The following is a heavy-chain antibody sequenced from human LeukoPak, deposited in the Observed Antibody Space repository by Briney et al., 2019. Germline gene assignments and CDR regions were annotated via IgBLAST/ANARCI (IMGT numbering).Heavy chain of an antibody. Sequence: ASVKVSCKASGYTFTGYYMHWVRQAPGQGLEWMGWINPNSGGTNYAQKSQGWVTMTRDTSISTAYMELSRLRSDDTAVYYCARWDSDDYGLYYGMDVWGQGTTVTVSS. J-gene: IGHJ6*02. CDR2: INPNSGGT. CDR3: ARWDSDDYGLYYGMDV. CDR1: GYTFTGYY. D-gene: IGHD4-17*01. V-gene: IGHV1-2*04.